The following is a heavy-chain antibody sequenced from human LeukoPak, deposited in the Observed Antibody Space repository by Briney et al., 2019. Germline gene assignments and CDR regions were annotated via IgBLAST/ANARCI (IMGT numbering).Heavy chain of an antibody. CDR3: AKRDSGYSSREKSYYFDS. Sequence: PGGSLRLSCAASGFTFTNYGMHWVRQAPGKGLEWVAGISYDGSKKFYADSVKGRFTISRDNSKNTLFLQMNSLRAEDTAVYFCAKRDSGYSSREKSYYFDSWGQGTLVTVSS. CDR1: GFTFTNYG. V-gene: IGHV3-30*18. J-gene: IGHJ4*02. CDR2: ISYDGSKK. D-gene: IGHD6-13*01.